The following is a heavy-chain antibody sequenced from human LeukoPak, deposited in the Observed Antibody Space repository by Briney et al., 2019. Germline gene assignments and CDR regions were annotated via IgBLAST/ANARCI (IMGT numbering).Heavy chain of an antibody. D-gene: IGHD6-13*01. V-gene: IGHV4-34*01. CDR3: ARERAAAGAWFDP. Sequence: SETLSLTCAVYGGSFSGYYWSWIRQPPGKGLEWIGEINHSGSTNYNPSLKSRVTISVDTSKNQFSLKLSSVTAADTAVYYRARERAAAGAWFDPWGQGTLVTVSS. CDR1: GGSFSGYY. CDR2: INHSGST. J-gene: IGHJ5*02.